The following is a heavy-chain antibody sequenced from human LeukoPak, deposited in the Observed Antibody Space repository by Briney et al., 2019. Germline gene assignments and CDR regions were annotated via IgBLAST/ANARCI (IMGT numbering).Heavy chain of an antibody. V-gene: IGHV1-69*05. Sequence: SAKVSCKASGGTFCSHAISWGPQAPGQRPGWKGEIIPIFGTANYAQQFQGRVTITTDKSTSTAYMELSSLRSEDTAVYYCARGRWLQPCGYFDYSGQGTLVTVSS. CDR2: IIPIFGTA. D-gene: IGHD5-24*01. CDR1: GGTFCSHA. CDR3: ARGRWLQPCGYFDY. J-gene: IGHJ4*02.